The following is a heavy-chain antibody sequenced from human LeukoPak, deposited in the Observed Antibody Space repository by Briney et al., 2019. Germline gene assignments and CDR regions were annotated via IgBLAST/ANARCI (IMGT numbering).Heavy chain of an antibody. J-gene: IGHJ5*02. CDR3: ARRRRNWFDP. CDR1: GYTLTSYD. V-gene: IGHV1-8*03. Sequence: ASVKVSCKASGYTLTSYDINWVRQATGQGLEWMGWMNPNSGNTGCAQKFQGRVTITRNTSISTACMELSSLRSEDTAVYYCARRRRNWFDPWGQGTLVTVSS. CDR2: MNPNSGNT.